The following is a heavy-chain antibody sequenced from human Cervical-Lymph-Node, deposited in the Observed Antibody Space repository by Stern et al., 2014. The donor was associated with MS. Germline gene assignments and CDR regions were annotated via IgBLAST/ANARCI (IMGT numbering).Heavy chain of an antibody. Sequence: DQLVESGTEVKKPGASVKVSCKASGYTFTSYGISWVRQVPGQGLEWMGWITTHNGNTDYAQKVQDRVTLTADTSTNTAYMELRNLRSDDTAVYYCARSSSWYFDYWGQGTLVTVSS. CDR1: GYTFTSYG. D-gene: IGHD6-13*01. J-gene: IGHJ4*02. V-gene: IGHV1-18*01. CDR3: ARSSSWYFDY. CDR2: ITTHNGNT.